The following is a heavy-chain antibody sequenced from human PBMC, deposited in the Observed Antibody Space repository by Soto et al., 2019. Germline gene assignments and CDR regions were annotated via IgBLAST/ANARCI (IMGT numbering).Heavy chain of an antibody. CDR1: GFTFSNHS. J-gene: IGHJ3*02. CDR2: ISGSGGSI. CDR3: AKGNYNYGDALDI. V-gene: IGHV3-23*01. D-gene: IGHD4-17*01. Sequence: GGSLRLSCAASGFTFSNHSMSWVRQAPRKGLEWVSAISGSGGSIFYADSVKGQFTISRDNSKNTLFLQMNSLRAEDTAVYFCAKGNYNYGDALDIWGQGTMVTVSS.